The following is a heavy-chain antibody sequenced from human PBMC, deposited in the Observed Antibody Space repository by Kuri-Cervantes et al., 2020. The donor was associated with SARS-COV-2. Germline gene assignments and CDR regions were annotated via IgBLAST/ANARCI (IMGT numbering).Heavy chain of an antibody. CDR1: GFTFSSYW. J-gene: IGHJ4*02. CDR3: GRNSEVAGAAAVDF. D-gene: IGHD6-19*01. V-gene: IGHV3-74*01. Sequence: GESLKISCAASGFTFSSYWTHWVRQAPGKGLVWVSRINSDGSSTSYADSVKGRFTISRDNAKNTLYLQMNSLRAEDTALYYCGRNSEVAGAAAVDFWGQGTLVTVSS. CDR2: INSDGSST.